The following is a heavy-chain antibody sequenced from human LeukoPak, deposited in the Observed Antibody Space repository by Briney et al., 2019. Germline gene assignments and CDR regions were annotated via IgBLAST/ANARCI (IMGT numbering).Heavy chain of an antibody. CDR2: IYYSGST. CDR3: ARVPADYDSSGYYRRGLFDY. D-gene: IGHD3-22*01. J-gene: IGHJ4*02. CDR1: GGSISSYY. V-gene: IGHV4-59*01. Sequence: SETLSLTCTVSGGSISSYYWSWIRQPPGKGLEWIGYIYYSGSTNYNPSLKSRVTISVDTSKNQFSLKLSSVTAADTAAYYCARVPADYDSSGYYRRGLFDYWGQGTLVTVSS.